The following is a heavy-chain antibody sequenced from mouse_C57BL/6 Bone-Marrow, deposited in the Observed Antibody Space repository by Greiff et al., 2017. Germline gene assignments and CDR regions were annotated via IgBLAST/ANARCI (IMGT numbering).Heavy chain of an antibody. V-gene: IGHV3-6*01. CDR3: ARARTTVVDFDY. Sequence: EVQLVESGPGLVKPSQSLSLTCSVTGYSITSGYYWNWIRQPTGNKLEWMGYISYDGSNNYNPPLKNRITITRDTSKNHFFLKLNSVTTEDAATYYCARARTTVVDFDYWGQGTTLTVSS. CDR1: GYSITSGYY. CDR2: ISYDGSN. J-gene: IGHJ2*01. D-gene: IGHD1-1*01.